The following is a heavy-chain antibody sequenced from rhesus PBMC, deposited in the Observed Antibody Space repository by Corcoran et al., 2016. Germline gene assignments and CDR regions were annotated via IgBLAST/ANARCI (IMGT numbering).Heavy chain of an antibody. V-gene: IGHV4-80*01. CDR3: ARGIAGTRGYGLDS. D-gene: IGHD1-1-1*01. J-gene: IGHJ6*01. CDR2: KIGNCRNT. CDR1: GGSFSSYW. Sequence: QVQLQESGPGLVKPSETLSLTCAVSGGSFSSYWWSWIRQPPGKGLEWIGGKIGNCRNTTPTPTLKSRLTISKDPSNNQFCLKLSSVPAADTAVYYCARGIAGTRGYGLDSWGQGVVVTVSS.